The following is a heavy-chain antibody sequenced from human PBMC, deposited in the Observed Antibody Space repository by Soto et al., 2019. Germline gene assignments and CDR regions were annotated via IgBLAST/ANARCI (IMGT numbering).Heavy chain of an antibody. Sequence: SQTLSLTCAVSGGSFSGYYWSWIRQPPGKGLEWIGEINHSGSTNYNPSLKSRVTISVDTSKNQFSLKLSSVTAADTAVYYCARGNYSGYAITIRGRAFDIWGQGTMVTVSS. D-gene: IGHD5-12*01. CDR1: GGSFSGYY. CDR2: INHSGST. V-gene: IGHV4-34*01. CDR3: ARGNYSGYAITIRGRAFDI. J-gene: IGHJ3*02.